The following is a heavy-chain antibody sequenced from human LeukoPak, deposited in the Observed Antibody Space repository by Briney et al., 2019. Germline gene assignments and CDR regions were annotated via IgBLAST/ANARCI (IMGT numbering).Heavy chain of an antibody. CDR3: AKRYYYGSGSYDY. J-gene: IGHJ4*02. D-gene: IGHD3-10*01. Sequence: GGSLRLSCAASGFTFSDYYMSWIRQAPGKGLEWVSYVSSSGNSIYYADSVKGRFTISRDNAKNTLFLQMNSLRAEDTAVYYCAKRYYYGSGSYDYWGQGTLVTVSS. CDR1: GFTFSDYY. V-gene: IGHV3-11*01. CDR2: VSSSGNSI.